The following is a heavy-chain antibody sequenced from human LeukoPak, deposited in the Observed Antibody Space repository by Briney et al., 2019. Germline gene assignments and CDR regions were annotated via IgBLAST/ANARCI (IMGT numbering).Heavy chain of an antibody. Sequence: VGSLRLSCAASGFTFIGYGMHWVRQAPGRGLEWVAVILDGGSNKHYANCGKRRFTISRDNSKNTLYLQLNSLRAEDTAVYYCAKDRSQYSGYDSSYYYSGMDVWGQGPTVTVSS. CDR2: ILDGGSNK. D-gene: IGHD5-12*01. CDR3: AKDRSQYSGYDSSYYYSGMDV. CDR1: GFTFIGYG. J-gene: IGHJ6*02. V-gene: IGHV3-30*18.